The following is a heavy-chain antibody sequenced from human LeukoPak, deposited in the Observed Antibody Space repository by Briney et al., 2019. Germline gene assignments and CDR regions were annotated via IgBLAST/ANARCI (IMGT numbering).Heavy chain of an antibody. D-gene: IGHD6-25*01. CDR3: LKPAAGIAGNYFDH. J-gene: IGHJ4*02. CDR1: GFAFSTYG. V-gene: IGHV3-30*02. Sequence: GGSLRLSCAASGFAFSTYGMDWVRQAPGKGLEWVAYIRSDGGNKNYGDSVKGRFTISKDNSKNTLYLLMNSLRTEDTAVYYCLKPAAGIAGNYFDHCGQGTLVTVSS. CDR2: IRSDGGNK.